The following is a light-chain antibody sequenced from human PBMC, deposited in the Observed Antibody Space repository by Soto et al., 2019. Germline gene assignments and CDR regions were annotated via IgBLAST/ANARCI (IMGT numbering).Light chain of an antibody. Sequence: DIQMTQSPSSLSASVGDRVTITCRASQSISSYLNWYQQKPGKAPKLLIYAASSLQSGVPSRFSDSGSGTDFTLTISSLQPEDVATYYCQQSYSTPLTFGGGTKVEIK. V-gene: IGKV1-39*01. CDR1: QSISSY. CDR3: QQSYSTPLT. J-gene: IGKJ4*01. CDR2: AAS.